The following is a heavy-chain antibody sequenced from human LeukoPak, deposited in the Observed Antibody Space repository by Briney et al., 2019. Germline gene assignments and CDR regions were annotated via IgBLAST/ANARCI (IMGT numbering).Heavy chain of an antibody. CDR1: GFTFSDYY. D-gene: IGHD4-17*01. J-gene: IGHJ6*03. Sequence: PGGSLRLSCAASGFTFSDYYMSWIRQAPGRGLEWVSYISSSGSTIYYADSVKGRFTISRDTAKNSPYLQMNSLRAEDTAVYSCARGDYGDYWNYYYMDVWGKGTTVTVSS. CDR2: ISSSGSTI. V-gene: IGHV3-11*04. CDR3: ARGDYGDYWNYYYMDV.